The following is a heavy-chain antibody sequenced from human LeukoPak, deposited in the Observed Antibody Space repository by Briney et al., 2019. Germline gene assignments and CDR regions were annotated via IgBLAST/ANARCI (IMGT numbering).Heavy chain of an antibody. V-gene: IGHV3-11*01. D-gene: IGHD2-15*01. CDR1: GFTFSDYY. CDR2: ISSSGSTT. J-gene: IGHJ4*02. CDR3: AMAMGYRLDY. Sequence: PGGSLRLSCAASGFTFSDYYMNWIRQALGKGLEWVSYISSSGSTTHYADSVKGRFTISRDNAKNSLYLQMNSLRAEDTAVYYCAMAMGYRLDYWGQGTLVTVSS.